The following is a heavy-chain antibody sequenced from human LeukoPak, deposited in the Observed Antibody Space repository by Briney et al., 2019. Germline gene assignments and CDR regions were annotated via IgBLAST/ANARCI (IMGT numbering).Heavy chain of an antibody. CDR3: ARIHGYYYYGMDV. Sequence: SETLSLTCTVSGGSISSSSYYWGWIRQPPGKGLEWIGSIYYSGSTYYNPSLKSRVTISVDTCKNHFSLKLSSVTAADTAVYYCARIHGYYYYGMDVWGQGTTVTVSS. V-gene: IGHV4-39*01. CDR1: GGSISSSSYY. CDR2: IYYSGST. J-gene: IGHJ6*02.